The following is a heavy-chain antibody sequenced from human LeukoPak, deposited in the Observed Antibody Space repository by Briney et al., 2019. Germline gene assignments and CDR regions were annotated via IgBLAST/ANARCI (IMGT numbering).Heavy chain of an antibody. J-gene: IGHJ6*03. CDR2: IYYSGST. CDR3: ARTPGYYYYIDV. CDR1: GGSISSSSYY. Sequence: SETLSLTCTVSGGSISSSSYYWGWIRQPPGKGLEWIGRIYYSGSTYYNPSLRSRVTISVDTSKNQFSLKLSSVTAADTAVYYCARTPGYYYYIDVWGKGTTVTVSS. V-gene: IGHV4-39*07.